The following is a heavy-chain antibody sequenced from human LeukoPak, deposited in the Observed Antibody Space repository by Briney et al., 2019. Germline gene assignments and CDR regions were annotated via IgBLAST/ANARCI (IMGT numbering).Heavy chain of an antibody. CDR3: AKDSSNDYYDSSGYFDY. Sequence: GRSLRPSCAASGFTFDDYAMHWVRQAPGKGLEWVSGISWNSGSIGYADSVKGRFTISRDNAKNSLYLQMNSLRAEDTALYYCAKDSSNDYYDSSGYFDYWGQGTLVTVSS. CDR2: ISWNSGSI. V-gene: IGHV3-9*01. CDR1: GFTFDDYA. J-gene: IGHJ4*02. D-gene: IGHD3-22*01.